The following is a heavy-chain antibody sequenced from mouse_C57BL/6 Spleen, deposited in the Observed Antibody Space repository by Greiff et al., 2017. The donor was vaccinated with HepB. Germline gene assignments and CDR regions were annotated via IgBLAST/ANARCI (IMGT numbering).Heavy chain of an antibody. CDR1: GFTFSSYG. J-gene: IGHJ1*03. CDR2: ISSGGSYT. D-gene: IGHD1-1*02. CDR3: ARHGGPYWYFDV. V-gene: IGHV5-6*02. Sequence: DVKLVESGGDLVKPGGSLKLSCAASGFTFSSYGMSWVRQTPDKRLEWVATISSGGSYTYYPDSVKGRFTISRDNAKNTLYLQMSSLKSEDTAMYYCARHGGPYWYFDVWGTGTTVTVSS.